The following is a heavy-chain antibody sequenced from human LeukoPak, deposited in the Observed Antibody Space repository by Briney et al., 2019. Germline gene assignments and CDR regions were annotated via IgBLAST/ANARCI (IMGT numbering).Heavy chain of an antibody. D-gene: IGHD6-13*01. J-gene: IGHJ6*04. CDR1: GFTFSSYG. CDR3: AKGYVAAGTRPRGLGYGMDV. CDR2: ISYDGSNK. V-gene: IGHV3-30*18. Sequence: GRSLRLSCAASGFTFSSYGMHWVRQAPGKGLERVAVISYDGSNKYYADSVKGRFTIPRDNSKNTLYLQMNSLRAEDTAVYYCAKGYVAAGTRPRGLGYGMDVWGKGTTVTVSS.